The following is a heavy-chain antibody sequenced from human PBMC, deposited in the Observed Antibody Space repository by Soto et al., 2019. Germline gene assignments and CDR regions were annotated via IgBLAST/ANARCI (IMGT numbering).Heavy chain of an antibody. CDR1: GFTFSSYA. CDR2: IIGSGGST. V-gene: IGHV3-23*01. Sequence: PGGSLSLSCAASGFTFSSYAMSWVRQAPGKGLEWVSAIIGSGGSTYDADSVKGRFTISRDNSKNTLYLQMNSLRAEDTAVYYCAKDPRGRVGYKQQLVHYFDYWGQGTLVTAPQ. J-gene: IGHJ4*02. CDR3: AKDPRGRVGYKQQLVHYFDY. D-gene: IGHD6-13*01.